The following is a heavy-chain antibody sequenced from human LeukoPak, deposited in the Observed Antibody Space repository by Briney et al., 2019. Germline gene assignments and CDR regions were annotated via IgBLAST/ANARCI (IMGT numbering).Heavy chain of an antibody. D-gene: IGHD3-22*01. Sequence: PSETLSLTCTVSGDSINDYYWSWIRQPPGNRLEWIGWICYSGSTMYSPSLESRVTISLDTSRTQVSLDLNSVTAADTAVYYCARHAGFGSGYYHDAFDIWGQGSMVIVSS. J-gene: IGHJ3*02. CDR3: ARHAGFGSGYYHDAFDI. CDR1: GDSINDYY. CDR2: ICYSGST. V-gene: IGHV4-59*08.